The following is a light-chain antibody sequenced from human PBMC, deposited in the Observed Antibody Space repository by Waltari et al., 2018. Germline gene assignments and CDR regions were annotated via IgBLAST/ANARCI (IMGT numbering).Light chain of an antibody. V-gene: IGLV1-51*02. Sequence: QSVLTQPPSVSAAPGQRVTISCSGGSSNIGNNYVSWYRQFPGTAPKLLNYEDMDGPSCILGRFSGSKSCTSANLDITGLQAGDEADDYCGTWDSSLSGAVFGGGTHLTVL. CDR2: EDM. CDR3: GTWDSSLSGAV. J-gene: IGLJ7*01. CDR1: SSNIGNNY.